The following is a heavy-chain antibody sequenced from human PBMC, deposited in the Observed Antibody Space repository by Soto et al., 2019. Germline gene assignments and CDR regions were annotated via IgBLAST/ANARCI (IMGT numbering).Heavy chain of an antibody. V-gene: IGHV4-30-4*01. J-gene: IGHJ6*02. CDR1: GGSISSGDYY. CDR2: IYYSGST. CDR3: ARDRGVRGVIYGIGYYYGMDV. Sequence: QVQLQESGPGLVKPSQTLSLTCTVSGGSISSGDYYWSRIRQPPGKGLEWIGYIYYSGSTYYNPSLKSRVTISVDTSKNQFSLKLSSVTAADTAVYYCARDRGVRGVIYGIGYYYGMDVWGQGTTVTVSS. D-gene: IGHD3-10*01.